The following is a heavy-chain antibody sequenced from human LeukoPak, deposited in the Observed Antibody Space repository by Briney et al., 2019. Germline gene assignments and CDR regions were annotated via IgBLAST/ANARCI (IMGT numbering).Heavy chain of an antibody. V-gene: IGHV3-23*01. CDR2: ISGSGGST. Sequence: GGSLRLSCAASGFTFSSYAMSWVRQAPGKGLEWVSGISGSGGSTYYADSVKGRFTISRDNSNNTLYLQMNSLRAEDTAVYYCATHPSGGGPGGAFDIWGQGTMVTVSS. CDR3: ATHPSGGGPGGAFDI. D-gene: IGHD1-26*01. J-gene: IGHJ3*02. CDR1: GFTFSSYA.